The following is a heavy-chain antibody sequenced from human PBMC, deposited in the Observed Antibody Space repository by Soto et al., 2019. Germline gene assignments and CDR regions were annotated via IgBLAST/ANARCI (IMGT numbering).Heavy chain of an antibody. CDR3: AHLIVVVPAAMNSEYYYYGMDV. V-gene: IGHV3-21*01. J-gene: IGHJ6*02. Sequence: GGSLRLSCAASGFTFSSYAMSWVRQAPGKGLEWVSAISSSSSYIYYADSVKGRFTISRDNAKNSLYLQMNSLRAEDTAVYYCAHLIVVVPAAMNSEYYYYGMDVWGQGTTVTVSS. CDR1: GFTFSSYA. CDR2: ISSSSSYI. D-gene: IGHD2-2*01.